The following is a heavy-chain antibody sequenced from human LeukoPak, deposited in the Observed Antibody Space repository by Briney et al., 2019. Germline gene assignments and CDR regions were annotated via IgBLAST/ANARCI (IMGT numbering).Heavy chain of an antibody. J-gene: IGHJ3*02. V-gene: IGHV1-2*02. Sequence: ASVKVSCKASGYTFTDYCVHWVRQAPGQGLEWMGWINPNSGGTDYAQKFQGRVTMTRDTSINTAYMELSRLTPDDTAVYFCARAGIVGATEGVDAFDIWGQGTMVTVSS. D-gene: IGHD1-26*01. CDR3: ARAGIVGATEGVDAFDI. CDR1: GYTFTDYC. CDR2: INPNSGGT.